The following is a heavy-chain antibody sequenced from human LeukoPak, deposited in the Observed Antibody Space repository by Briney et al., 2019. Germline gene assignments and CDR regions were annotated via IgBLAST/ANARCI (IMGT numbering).Heavy chain of an antibody. J-gene: IGHJ5*02. CDR2: VHYSGST. V-gene: IGHV4-39*01. CDR1: GGSIRSSSYY. D-gene: IGHD6-19*01. Sequence: SETLSLTCTVSGGSIRSSSYYWGWIRQPPGKGLEWIGSVHYSGSTYDNPSLKSRVTISVDTSKNQFALKLISVTAADTAVYHCARRSTVAGRGRFDPWGQGTLVTVSS. CDR3: ARRSTVAGRGRFDP.